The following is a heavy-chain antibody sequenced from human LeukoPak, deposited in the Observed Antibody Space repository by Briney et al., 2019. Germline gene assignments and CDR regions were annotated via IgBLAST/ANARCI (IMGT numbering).Heavy chain of an antibody. V-gene: IGHV3-74*01. CDR2: TSKDGSDT. D-gene: IGHD6-25*01. CDR3: ARGGYSGSYYRFS. Sequence: GGSLRPSCVASGFTFSDFWMHWVRQAPGKGPEWLSRTSKDGSDTFYADAAKGRFTASRDNAKNTVYLQVTNVRPEDTALYHCARGGYSGSYYRFSWGQGTLVTVAS. J-gene: IGHJ4*02. CDR1: GFTFSDFW.